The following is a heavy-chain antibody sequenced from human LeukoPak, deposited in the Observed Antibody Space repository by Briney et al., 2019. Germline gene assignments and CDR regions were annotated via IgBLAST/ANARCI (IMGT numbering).Heavy chain of an antibody. J-gene: IGHJ3*02. V-gene: IGHV4-34*01. Sequence: SETLSLTCTVSGGSISGYYWSWIRQPPGKGLEWIGEINHSGSTNYNPSLKSRVTISVDTSKNQFSLKLSSVTAADTAVYYCARIYDSSGYYHYSPDAFDIWGQGTMVTVSS. CDR1: GGSISGYY. D-gene: IGHD3-22*01. CDR3: ARIYDSSGYYHYSPDAFDI. CDR2: INHSGST.